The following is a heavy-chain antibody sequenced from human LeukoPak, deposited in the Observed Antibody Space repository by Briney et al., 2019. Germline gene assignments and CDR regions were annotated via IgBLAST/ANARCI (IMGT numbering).Heavy chain of an antibody. Sequence: GGSLRLSCAASGFSLSNSWMTWVRQSPGKGLEWVANIKQDGSETYYVDSVMGRFTISRLNAKNSVYLQMNSLRAEDTAVYYCARDRSIFGVVTIDFWGQGTLVTVSS. D-gene: IGHD3-3*01. V-gene: IGHV3-7*01. CDR3: ARDRSIFGVVTIDF. CDR1: GFSLSNSW. J-gene: IGHJ4*02. CDR2: IKQDGSET.